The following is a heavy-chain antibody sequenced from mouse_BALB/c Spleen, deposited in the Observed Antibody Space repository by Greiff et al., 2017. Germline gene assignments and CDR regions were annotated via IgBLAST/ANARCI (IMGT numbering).Heavy chain of an antibody. Sequence: QVQLQQPGAELVKPGASVKLSCKASGYTFTSYWMHWVKQRPGQGLEWIGEINPSNGRTNYNEKFKSKATLTVDKSSSTAYMQLSSLTSEDSAVYYCARWLPDYWGQGTTLTVSS. D-gene: IGHD2-2*01. J-gene: IGHJ2*01. V-gene: IGHV1S81*02. CDR1: GYTFTSYW. CDR2: INPSNGRT. CDR3: ARWLPDY.